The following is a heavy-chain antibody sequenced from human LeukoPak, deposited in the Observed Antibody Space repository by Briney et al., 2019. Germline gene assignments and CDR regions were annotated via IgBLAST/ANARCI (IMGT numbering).Heavy chain of an antibody. J-gene: IGHJ6*02. D-gene: IGHD6-19*01. V-gene: IGHV4-39*01. CDR2: IYYSGST. Sequence: PSETLSLTCTVSGGSISSSSYYWGWIRQPPGKGLEWIGSIYYSGSTYYNPSLKSRVTISVDTSKNQFSLKLSSVTAADTAVYYCARHEVAVAGTKLWWVSNYYYYYGMDVWGQGTTVTVSS. CDR1: GGSISSSSYY. CDR3: ARHEVAVAGTKLWWVSNYYYYYGMDV.